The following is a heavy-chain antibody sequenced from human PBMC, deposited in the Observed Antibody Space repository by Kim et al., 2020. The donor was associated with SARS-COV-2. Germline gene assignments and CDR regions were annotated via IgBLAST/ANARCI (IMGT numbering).Heavy chain of an antibody. D-gene: IGHD6-19*01. J-gene: IGHJ6*03. V-gene: IGHV3-53*01. CDR3: VRAKGARYSSGWSGDYYMDV. CDR1: GLTVSSNY. Sequence: GGSLRLSCAASGLTVSSNYMSWVRQAPGKGLEWVSVIYSGGTTYHADSVKGRFTISSDNSKNTLYLQMNSLRAEDTAVYYCVRAKGARYSSGWSGDYYMDVWGKGTTVTVSS. CDR2: IYSGGTT.